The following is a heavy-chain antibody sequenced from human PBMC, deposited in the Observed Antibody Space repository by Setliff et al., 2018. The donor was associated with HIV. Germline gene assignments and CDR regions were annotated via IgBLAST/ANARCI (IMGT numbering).Heavy chain of an antibody. Sequence: KASETLSLTCTVSGGSVGSSSYYWAWLRQPPGKGLEGIGSIYYTGNTKYTPSLESRVTFSINTSENQFSLRLASVTAADTAIYYGAKDDSIVLVPAIMRGDGFDFWGQGRMVTVSS. CDR1: GGSVGSSSYY. D-gene: IGHD2-2*01. CDR2: IYYTGNT. V-gene: IGHV4-39*07. CDR3: AKDDSIVLVPAIMRGDGFDF. J-gene: IGHJ3*01.